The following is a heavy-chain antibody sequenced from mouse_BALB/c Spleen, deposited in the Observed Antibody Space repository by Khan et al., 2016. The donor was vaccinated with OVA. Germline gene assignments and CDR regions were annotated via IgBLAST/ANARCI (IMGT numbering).Heavy chain of an antibody. CDR1: GYAFTNNG. Sequence: QIQLVQSGPELKKPGETVKISCKASGYAFTNNGMNWARQAPGKGLKWMGWINTYTGEPTYAADFKGRFAFSLETSASTAYLQINNLKNEDTATYFCARVGYSGNIDYWGQGTSVTVSS. V-gene: IGHV9-3-1*01. CDR2: INTYTGEP. CDR3: ARVGYSGNIDY. J-gene: IGHJ4*01. D-gene: IGHD2-14*01.